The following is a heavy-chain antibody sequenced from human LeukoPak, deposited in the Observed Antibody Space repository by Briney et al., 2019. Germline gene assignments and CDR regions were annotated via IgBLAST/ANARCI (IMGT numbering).Heavy chain of an antibody. D-gene: IGHD3-3*01. V-gene: IGHV4-4*09. CDR3: ARYYYDFWSIGWFDP. CDR2: IYTSVST. Sequence: SETLSLTCTVSGGSINNYYWSRIRQPPGKGLEWIGYIYTSVSTNYNPSLKSRVTISVDTSKNQFSLKLSSVTAADTAVYYCARYYYDFWSIGWFDPWGQGTLVTVSS. CDR1: GGSINNYY. J-gene: IGHJ5*02.